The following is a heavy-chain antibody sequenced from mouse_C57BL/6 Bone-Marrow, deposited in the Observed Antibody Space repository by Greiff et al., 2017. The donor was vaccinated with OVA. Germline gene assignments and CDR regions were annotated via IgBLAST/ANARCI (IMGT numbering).Heavy chain of an antibody. Sequence: VKLQESGAALARPGASVKLSCKASGYTFTSYGISWVKQRTGQGLEWIGEIYPRSGNTYYNEKFKGKATLTADKSSSTAYMELRSLTSEDSAVYFCAMYYYGSSPFAYWGQGTLVTVSA. V-gene: IGHV1-81*01. J-gene: IGHJ3*01. D-gene: IGHD1-1*01. CDR2: IYPRSGNT. CDR1: GYTFTSYG. CDR3: AMYYYGSSPFAY.